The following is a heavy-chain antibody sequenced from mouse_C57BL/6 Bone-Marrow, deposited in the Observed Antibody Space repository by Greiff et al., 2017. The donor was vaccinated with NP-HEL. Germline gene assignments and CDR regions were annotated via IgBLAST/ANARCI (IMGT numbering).Heavy chain of an antibody. CDR3: ARGLKVHVSYWSGDV. Sequence: QVQLQQPGAELVMPGASVKLSCKASGYTFTSYWMHWVKPRPGQGLEWIGEIDPSDSYTNYNQQFKGKSTLTVDKSSNTAYMQLSSLTSEDSAVYYCARGLKVHVSYWSGDVWGQGTTATVSS. CDR2: IDPSDSYT. J-gene: IGHJ1*01. D-gene: IGHD3-3*01. CDR1: GYTFTSYW. V-gene: IGHV1-69*01.